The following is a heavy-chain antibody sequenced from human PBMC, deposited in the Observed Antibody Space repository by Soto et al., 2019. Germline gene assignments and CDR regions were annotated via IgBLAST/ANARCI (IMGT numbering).Heavy chain of an antibody. V-gene: IGHV6-1*01. CDR1: VDSVSSNSAA. Sequence: SQTLSLTCAISVDSVSSNSAAWNWIRQSPSRGLEWLGRTYYRSKWYNDYAVSVKSRITINPDTSKNQFSLQLNSVTPEDTTVYYCARMDARAQGDALDIWGQGTMVTVSS. CDR2: TYYRSKWYN. J-gene: IGHJ3*02. CDR3: ARMDARAQGDALDI.